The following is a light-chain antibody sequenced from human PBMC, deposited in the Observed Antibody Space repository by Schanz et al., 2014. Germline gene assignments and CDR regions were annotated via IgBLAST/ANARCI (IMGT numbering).Light chain of an antibody. CDR2: KNN. Sequence: QSVLTQPPSASGTPGQRITIPCSGSSSNIGSNSVHWYQQLPGTAPKLLIYKNNQRPSGVPDRFSGSKSGTSASLAISGLQSEDEAHYYCAAWDDSLNGHVVFGGGTKVTVL. CDR1: SSNIGSNS. CDR3: AAWDDSLNGHVV. V-gene: IGLV1-44*01. J-gene: IGLJ2*01.